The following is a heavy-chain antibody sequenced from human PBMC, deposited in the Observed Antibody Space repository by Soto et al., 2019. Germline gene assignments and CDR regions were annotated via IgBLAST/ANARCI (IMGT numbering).Heavy chain of an antibody. CDR1: GGSFSGYY. V-gene: IGHV4-34*01. D-gene: IGHD2-21*01. CDR3: ARGGIEWFDP. Sequence: SETLSLTCAVYGGSFSGYYWSWIRQPPGKGLEWIGEINHSGSTNYNPSLKSRVTISVDTSKNQFSLKLSSVTAADTAVYYCARGGIEWFDPWGQGTLVTVSS. CDR2: INHSGST. J-gene: IGHJ5*02.